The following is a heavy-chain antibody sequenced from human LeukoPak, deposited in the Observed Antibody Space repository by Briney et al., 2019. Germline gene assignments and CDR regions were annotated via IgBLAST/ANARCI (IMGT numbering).Heavy chain of an antibody. D-gene: IGHD3-22*01. CDR1: GGSFSGYY. Sequence: SETLSLTCAVYGGSFSGYYWSWIRQPPGKGLEWIGEINHSGSTNYNPSLKSRVTISVDKSKNQFSLMLSSVTAADTAVYYCARGYYDSSGYYYYYYYYGMDVWGQGTTVTVSS. J-gene: IGHJ6*02. CDR2: INHSGST. V-gene: IGHV4-34*01. CDR3: ARGYYDSSGYYYYYYYYGMDV.